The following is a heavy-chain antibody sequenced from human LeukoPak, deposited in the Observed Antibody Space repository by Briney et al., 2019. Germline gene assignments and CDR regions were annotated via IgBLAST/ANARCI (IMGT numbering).Heavy chain of an antibody. CDR1: GFVFSGYS. J-gene: IGHJ4*02. Sequence: GGSLRLSCTASGFVFSGYSMNWVRQAPGKGLEWVSYIETLGQIIYYADSVKGRFSISRDNAKNSLYLQMNSLRDEDTAVYYCARGIGYYYGSGSYHYDFWGQGTLVTVSS. CDR2: IETLGQII. CDR3: ARGIGYYYGSGSYHYDF. V-gene: IGHV3-48*02. D-gene: IGHD3-10*01.